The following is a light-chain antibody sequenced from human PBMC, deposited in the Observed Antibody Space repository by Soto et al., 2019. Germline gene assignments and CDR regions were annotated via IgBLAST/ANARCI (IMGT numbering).Light chain of an antibody. CDR1: NSDVGGYNY. J-gene: IGLJ1*01. Sequence: QSALTQPASVSGSPGQSITISSTGTNSDVGGYNYVSWYQQHPGKAPKPMIYDVSNRPSGVSNRFSGSKSGNTASLTISGLQAEDEADYYCTSYTSSGTYVFGTGTKVTVL. CDR2: DVS. CDR3: TSYTSSGTYV. V-gene: IGLV2-14*01.